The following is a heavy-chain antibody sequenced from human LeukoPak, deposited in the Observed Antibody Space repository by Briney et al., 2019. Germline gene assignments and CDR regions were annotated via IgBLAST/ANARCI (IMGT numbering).Heavy chain of an antibody. CDR2: IYPGDSDT. CDR1: GYSFTNYW. Sequence: GESLKISCQGSGYSFTNYWIGWVRQMPGRGLEWMGIIYPGDSDTRYSPSFQGQVTISADKSISTAYLQWSSLKASDTAMYYCARRGIAAAGTADWFDPWGQGTLVTVSS. CDR3: ARRGIAAAGTADWFDP. V-gene: IGHV5-51*01. D-gene: IGHD6-13*01. J-gene: IGHJ5*02.